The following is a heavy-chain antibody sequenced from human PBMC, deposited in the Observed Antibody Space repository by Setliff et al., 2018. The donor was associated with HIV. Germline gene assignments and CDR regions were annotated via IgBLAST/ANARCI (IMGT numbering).Heavy chain of an antibody. J-gene: IGHJ5*02. Sequence: ASVKVSCKASGYTFNNYYMHWVRQAPGQGLEWMGIINPSDNRTYYAQKFQGRVTMTEDTSTDTAYMELTSLRSEDTAMYYCAPVSSGWFDPWGQGTLVTVSS. D-gene: IGHD2-2*01. CDR2: INPSDNRT. CDR1: GYTFNNYY. CDR3: APVSSGWFDP. V-gene: IGHV1-46*02.